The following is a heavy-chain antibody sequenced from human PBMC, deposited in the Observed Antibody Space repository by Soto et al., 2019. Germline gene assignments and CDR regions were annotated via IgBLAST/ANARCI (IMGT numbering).Heavy chain of an antibody. CDR2: KSFDGASK. D-gene: IGHD2-8*01. CDR3: AKDQSASSNSYHAMDV. V-gene: IGHV3-30*09. CDR1: EFTFSPYP. J-gene: IGHJ6*02. Sequence: QEQLVESGGGVVQPGRPLRISCAASEFTFSPYPMQWVRQAPGKGLEWVAVKSFDGASKYYADSVKGRFAISRDNSMNTLYLQMNSLRTEDTAVYYCAKDQSASSNSYHAMDVWGPGTTVTFSS.